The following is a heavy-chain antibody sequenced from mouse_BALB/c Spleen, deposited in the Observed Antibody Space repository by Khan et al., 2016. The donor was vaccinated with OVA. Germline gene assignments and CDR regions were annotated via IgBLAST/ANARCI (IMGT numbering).Heavy chain of an antibody. CDR2: INTYSGEA. CDR1: GYTFKNYG. D-gene: IGHD1-1*01. J-gene: IGHJ4*01. V-gene: IGHV9-1*02. Sequence: QIQLVQSGPELKNPGETVKISCKASGYTFKNYGMNWVKQAPGKGLKWMGWINTYSGEATYADDFKGRFAFSLETSASTAYLQINNLKTEDMATYFCARRVYYGGSYYVLDYWGQGTSVTVSS. CDR3: ARRVYYGGSYYVLDY.